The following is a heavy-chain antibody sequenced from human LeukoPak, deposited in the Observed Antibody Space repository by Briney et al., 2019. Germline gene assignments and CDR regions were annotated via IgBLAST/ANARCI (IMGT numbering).Heavy chain of an antibody. J-gene: IGHJ6*03. CDR3: AREGRRGSYYYYYMDV. Sequence: GGSLRLSCAASGFTFSDYYMSWIRQAPGKGLEWVSYISSSGSTIYYADSVKGRFTISRDNAKNSLYLQMNSLRAEDTAVYYCAREGRRGSYYYYYMDVWGKGTTVTVSS. V-gene: IGHV3-11*04. CDR2: ISSSGSTI. CDR1: GFTFSDYY.